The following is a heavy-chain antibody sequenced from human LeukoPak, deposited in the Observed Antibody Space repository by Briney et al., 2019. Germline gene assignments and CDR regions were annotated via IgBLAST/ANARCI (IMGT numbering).Heavy chain of an antibody. CDR1: GFTFSYYS. CDR3: ARDSFEYSSGWYTFDN. V-gene: IGHV3-48*01. CDR2: ISSSSRTI. J-gene: IGHJ4*02. Sequence: AGGSLRLSCAASGFTFSYYSMTWVRQAPGKGLEWVSYISSSSRTIYYADSVKGRFTISRDNAKDSLHLQMNSLRAEDTAVYYCARDSFEYSSGWYTFDNWGQGTLVTVSS. D-gene: IGHD6-19*01.